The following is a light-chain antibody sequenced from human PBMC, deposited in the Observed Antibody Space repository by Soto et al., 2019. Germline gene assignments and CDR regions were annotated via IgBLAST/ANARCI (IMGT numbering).Light chain of an antibody. J-gene: IGKJ1*01. CDR2: GAS. V-gene: IGKV1-5*01. CDR3: QQYNHYWT. CDR1: QTITNW. Sequence: DIQMTQSPSTLSASVGDRVTITCRASQTITNWLAWYQQKPGKAPKLLIYGASISESGVPSRFSGSGSGTEFTLTIHSLQPDDFATYYCQQYNHYWTFGQGTKVEIK.